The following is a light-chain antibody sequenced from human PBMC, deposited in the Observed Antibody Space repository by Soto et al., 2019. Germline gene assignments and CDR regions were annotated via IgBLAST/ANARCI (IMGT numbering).Light chain of an antibody. CDR1: QCISSY. Sequence: DIQMTQSPSSLSASVGDRVTITCRARQCISSYLNWYQQKPGKVPRLLIYAASSLQSGVPSRFSGSGSGTDFTLTISSLQPEDFATYYCQQSYSNPFTFGGGTKVEIK. J-gene: IGKJ4*01. V-gene: IGKV1-39*01. CDR3: QQSYSNPFT. CDR2: AAS.